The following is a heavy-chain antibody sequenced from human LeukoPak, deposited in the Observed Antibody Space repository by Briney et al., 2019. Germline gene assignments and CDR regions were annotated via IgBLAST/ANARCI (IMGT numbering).Heavy chain of an antibody. Sequence: SVKVSCKASGGTFSSYTISWVRQAPGQGLKWMGRIIPILGIANYAQKFQGRVTITADKSTSTAYMELSSLRSEDTAVYYCARVGGNRNAMIDYWGQGTLVTVSS. CDR2: IIPILGIA. V-gene: IGHV1-69*02. CDR3: ARVGGNRNAMIDY. CDR1: GGTFSSYT. J-gene: IGHJ4*02. D-gene: IGHD4-23*01.